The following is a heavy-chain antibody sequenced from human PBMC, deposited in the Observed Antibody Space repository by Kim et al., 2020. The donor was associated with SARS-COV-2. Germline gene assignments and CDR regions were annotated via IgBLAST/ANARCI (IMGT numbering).Heavy chain of an antibody. CDR2: INAGNGNT. CDR3: ARAPSYCSGGSCYTDYGDYPNLFDP. J-gene: IGHJ5*02. CDR1: GYTFTSYA. V-gene: IGHV1-3*01. D-gene: IGHD2-15*01. Sequence: ASVKVSCKASGYTFTSYAMHWVRQAPGQRLEWMGWINAGNGNTKYSQKFQGRVTITRDTSASTAYMELSSLRSEDTAVYYCARAPSYCSGGSCYTDYGDYPNLFDPWGQGTLVTVSS.